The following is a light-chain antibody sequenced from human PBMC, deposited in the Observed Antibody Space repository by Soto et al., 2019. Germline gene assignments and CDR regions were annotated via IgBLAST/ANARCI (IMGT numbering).Light chain of an antibody. J-gene: IGLJ1*01. CDR1: NSRSGSNY. V-gene: IGLV1-47*01. CDR2: RND. CDR3: ANWDDSLRVYV. Sequence: PSASGTPGQRVTISCSTTNSRSGSNYVYWYQQLPGAAPKLLIYRNDQRPSGVPDRFSASKSGTSASLAISGLRSEDEADYFCANWDDSLRVYVFGSGTKVTVL.